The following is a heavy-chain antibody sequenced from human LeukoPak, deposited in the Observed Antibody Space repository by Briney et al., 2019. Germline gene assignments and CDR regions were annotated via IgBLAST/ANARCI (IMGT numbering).Heavy chain of an antibody. V-gene: IGHV4-59*08. D-gene: IGHD1-26*01. CDR2: IYYSGST. CDR1: GGSISSYY. J-gene: IGHJ6*03. Sequence: SETLSLTCTVSGGSISSYYWSWIRQPPGKGLEWIGYIYYSGSTNYNPSLKSRVTISVDTSKNQFSLKLSSVTAADTAVYYCAGAIRDYMDGWDRATMAAVS. CDR3: AGAIRDYMDG.